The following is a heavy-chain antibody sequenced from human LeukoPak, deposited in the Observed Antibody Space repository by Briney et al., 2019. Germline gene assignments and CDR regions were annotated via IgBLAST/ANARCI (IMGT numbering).Heavy chain of an antibody. J-gene: IGHJ4*02. V-gene: IGHV3-23*01. Sequence: GGSLRLSCAASGFTFSSYAMSWVRQAPGKGLEWVSLISGSGTSTYYADSVRGRFTFSRDNSKNTLYLQMNSLRAEDTAVYYCAKEGENYYGSGSPYWGQGTLVTVSS. CDR2: ISGSGTST. D-gene: IGHD3-10*01. CDR1: GFTFSSYA. CDR3: AKEGENYYGSGSPY.